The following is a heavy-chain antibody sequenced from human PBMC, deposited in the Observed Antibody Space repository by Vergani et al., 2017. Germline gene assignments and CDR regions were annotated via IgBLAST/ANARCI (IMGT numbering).Heavy chain of an antibody. Sequence: QVQLVQSGAEVKKPGSSVKVSCKASGGTFSSYAISWVRQAPGQGLEWMGGIIPIFGTANYAQKFQGRVTITADESTSTAYMELSSLRSEDTAVYYCASRAGDYDILTCYSPFDYWGQGTLVTVSS. CDR3: ASRAGDYDILTCYSPFDY. J-gene: IGHJ4*02. CDR2: IIPIFGTA. V-gene: IGHV1-69*12. CDR1: GGTFSSYA. D-gene: IGHD3-9*01.